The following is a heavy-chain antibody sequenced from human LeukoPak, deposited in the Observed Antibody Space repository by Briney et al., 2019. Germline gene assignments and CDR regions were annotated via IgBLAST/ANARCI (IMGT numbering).Heavy chain of an antibody. Sequence: PGGFLRLSCAASGFTFSSYAMSWVRQAPGKGLEWVSAISGSGGSTYYADSVKGRFTISRDNSKNTLYLQMNSLRAEDTAVYYCAKELTMIVVVTQFDYWGQGTLVTVSS. J-gene: IGHJ4*02. V-gene: IGHV3-23*01. D-gene: IGHD3-22*01. CDR1: GFTFSSYA. CDR2: ISGSGGST. CDR3: AKELTMIVVVTQFDY.